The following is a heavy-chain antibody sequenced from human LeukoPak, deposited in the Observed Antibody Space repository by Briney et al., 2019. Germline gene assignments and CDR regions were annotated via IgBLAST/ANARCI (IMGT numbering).Heavy chain of an antibody. D-gene: IGHD1-26*01. J-gene: IGHJ4*02. CDR1: GFTFSNYA. CDR2: ISPGGDST. Sequence: GGSLRLSCAASGFTFSNYAMSWVRQAPGKGLEWVSLISPGGDSTYYADSVKGRFTISRDDSKNTLYLQMNSLRADDTAVYYCAKDLGRYRNNFFDYWGQGNLVTVSS. V-gene: IGHV3-23*01. CDR3: AKDLGRYRNNFFDY.